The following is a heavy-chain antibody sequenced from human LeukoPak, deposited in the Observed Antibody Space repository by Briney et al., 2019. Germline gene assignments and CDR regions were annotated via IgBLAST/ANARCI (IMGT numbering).Heavy chain of an antibody. CDR1: GYTFTSYD. D-gene: IGHD2-2*01. Sequence: VASVKVSCKASGYTFTSYDINWVRQATGQGLEWMGWMNPNSGNTGYAQKFQGRVTMTRNTSISTAYMELSSLRSEDTAVYYCAKETLSSVAVVRAFDYWGQGTLVTVSS. CDR2: MNPNSGNT. CDR3: AKETLSSVAVVRAFDY. J-gene: IGHJ4*02. V-gene: IGHV1-8*01.